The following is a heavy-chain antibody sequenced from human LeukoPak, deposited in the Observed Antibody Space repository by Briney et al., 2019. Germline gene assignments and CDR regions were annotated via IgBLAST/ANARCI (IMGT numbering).Heavy chain of an antibody. Sequence: ASVKVSCKASGYTFTSYDITWVRQTPGQGLEWMGWMNPNSGNTGYAQKFQGRVTMTRNTSISTAYMELSSLRSEDTAVYYCARFSNYLDYWGQGTLVTVSS. V-gene: IGHV1-8*01. J-gene: IGHJ4*02. D-gene: IGHD4-4*01. CDR1: GYTFTSYD. CDR3: ARFSNYLDY. CDR2: MNPNSGNT.